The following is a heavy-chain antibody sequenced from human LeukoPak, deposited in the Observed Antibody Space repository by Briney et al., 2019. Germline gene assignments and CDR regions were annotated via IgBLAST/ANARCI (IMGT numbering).Heavy chain of an antibody. V-gene: IGHV1-18*01. J-gene: IGHJ4*02. CDR3: VKDLRSGYLPLAY. D-gene: IGHD3-22*01. CDR2: ISAYNGNT. CDR1: GYTLSNSD. Sequence: ASVKVSRTPSGYTLSNSDISWVRQAPGQGLEWMGWISAYNGNTRYAQNLQGRVTMTTDTSTSTAYMELRSLTSDDTAVYYYVKDLRSGYLPLAYWGQGTLVTVSS.